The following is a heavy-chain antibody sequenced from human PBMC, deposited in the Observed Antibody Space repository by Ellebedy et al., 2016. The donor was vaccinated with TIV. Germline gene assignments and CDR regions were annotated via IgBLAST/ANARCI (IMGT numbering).Heavy chain of an antibody. CDR2: INNDGTAT. J-gene: IGHJ5*01. Sequence: GGSLRLXXAASGFSFSWHWMHWVRQAPGKGLVWVSRINNDGTATTYADSVKGRFTISRDNGKNLLFLELNSLRDEDTAFYYCAKDGKSADDSWGQGTLVTVSS. CDR3: AKDGKSADDS. V-gene: IGHV3-74*01. CDR1: GFSFSWHW.